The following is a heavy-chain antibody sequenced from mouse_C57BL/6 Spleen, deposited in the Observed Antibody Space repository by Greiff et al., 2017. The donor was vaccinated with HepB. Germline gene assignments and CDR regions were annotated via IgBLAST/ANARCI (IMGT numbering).Heavy chain of an antibody. CDR1: GYTFTDYY. Sequence: VQLQQSGPELVKPGASVKISCKASGYTFTDYYMNWVKQSHGKSLEWIGDINPNNGGTSYNQKFKGKATLTVDKSSSTAYMELRSLTSEDSAVYYCARGGYYYRFAYWGQGTLVTVSA. CDR2: INPNNGGT. CDR3: ARGGYYYRFAY. V-gene: IGHV1-26*01. D-gene: IGHD1-1*01. J-gene: IGHJ3*01.